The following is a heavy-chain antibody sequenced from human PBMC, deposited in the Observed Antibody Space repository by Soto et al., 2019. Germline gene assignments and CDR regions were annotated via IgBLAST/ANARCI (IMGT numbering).Heavy chain of an antibody. Sequence: GGSLRLSCAASGFTVSSNYMSWVRQAPGKGLEWVSVIYSGGSTYYADSVKGRFTISRHNSKNTLYLQMNSLRAEDTAVYYCARGVSSSSSLGKYYFDYWGQGTLVTVSS. CDR3: ARGVSSSSSLGKYYFDY. CDR2: IYSGGST. J-gene: IGHJ4*02. D-gene: IGHD6-6*01. V-gene: IGHV3-53*04. CDR1: GFTVSSNY.